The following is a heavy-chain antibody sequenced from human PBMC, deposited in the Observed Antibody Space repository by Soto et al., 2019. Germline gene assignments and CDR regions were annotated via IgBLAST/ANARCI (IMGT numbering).Heavy chain of an antibody. D-gene: IGHD4-17*01. V-gene: IGHV4-34*01. Sequence: SETLSLTCAVYGGSFSGYYWSWIRQPPGKGLEWIGEINHSGSTNYNPSLKSRVTISVDTSKNQFSLKLSSVTAADTAVYYCASLMTTVTTTGAFDIWGQGTMVTVSS. CDR2: INHSGST. CDR1: GGSFSGYY. J-gene: IGHJ3*02. CDR3: ASLMTTVTTTGAFDI.